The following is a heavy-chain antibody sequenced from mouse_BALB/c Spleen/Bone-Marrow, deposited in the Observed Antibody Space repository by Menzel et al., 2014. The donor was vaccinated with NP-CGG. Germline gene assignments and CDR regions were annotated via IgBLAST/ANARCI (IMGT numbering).Heavy chain of an antibody. CDR2: IDPANGNT. CDR3: ASYYDVRYFDV. J-gene: IGHJ1*01. Sequence: EVQLQQSGAELVKPGASVKLSSTASGYTINDTYMHWVKQRPEQGMEWIGRIDPANGNTKYDPKFQGKAAITADTSSNTAYRQLLSLTSDDASVYYFASYYDVRYFDVWGSGTTVTVAS. CDR1: GYTINDTY. D-gene: IGHD1-1*01. V-gene: IGHV14-3*02.